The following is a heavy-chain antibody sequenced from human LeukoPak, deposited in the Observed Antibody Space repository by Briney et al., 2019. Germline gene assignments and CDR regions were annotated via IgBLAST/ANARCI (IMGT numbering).Heavy chain of an antibody. J-gene: IGHJ4*02. CDR1: GFTFSSYA. CDR2: ISYDGSNK. Sequence: GRSLRLSCAASGFTFSSYAMHWVRQAPGKGLEWVAVISYDGSNKYYADSVKGRFTISRDNSKNTLYLQMNSLRAEDTAVYYCAREVDYYGLGSLAALDYWGQGTLVTVSS. CDR3: AREVDYYGLGSLAALDY. D-gene: IGHD3-10*01. V-gene: IGHV3-30-3*01.